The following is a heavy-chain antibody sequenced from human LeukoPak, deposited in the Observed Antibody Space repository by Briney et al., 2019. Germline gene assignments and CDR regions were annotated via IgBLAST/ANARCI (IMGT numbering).Heavy chain of an antibody. CDR1: GGTFSSYA. V-gene: IGHV1-2*02. J-gene: IGHJ5*02. D-gene: IGHD4-17*01. Sequence: ASVKVSCKASGGTFSSYAISWVRQAPGQGLEWMGWINPNSGGTNYAQKFQGRVTMTRDTSISTAYMELSRLRSDDTAVYYCARRPTTVTTKYFDLWGQGTLVTVSS. CDR2: INPNSGGT. CDR3: ARRPTTVTTKYFDL.